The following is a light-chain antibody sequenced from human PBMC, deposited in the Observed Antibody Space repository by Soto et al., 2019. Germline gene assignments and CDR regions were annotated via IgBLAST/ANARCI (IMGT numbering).Light chain of an antibody. CDR2: DAS. Sequence: ETVLTQSPATLSLSPGQRATLSCRASQSVVSYLAWYQQKPGQAPRLLIYDASNRATGVPARFSGSGSGTDFTLTIDSLEPEDSEVYYCQQRSSWPLTFGGGTKVDIK. CDR1: QSVVSY. CDR3: QQRSSWPLT. V-gene: IGKV3-11*01. J-gene: IGKJ4*01.